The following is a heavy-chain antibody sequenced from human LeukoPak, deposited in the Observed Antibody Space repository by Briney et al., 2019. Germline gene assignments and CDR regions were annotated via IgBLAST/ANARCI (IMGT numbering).Heavy chain of an antibody. J-gene: IGHJ6*04. V-gene: IGHV3-30*18. CDR2: ISSDGSNT. Sequence: GGSLRLSCSASGFTFSIYGMHWVRQAPGKGLEWVAVISSDGSNTYYADSVKGRFTISRDNSKNTLYLQMNSLRAEDTAVYYCAKNGYEDDEPNYYYRMVVWGKGTRLTVSS. D-gene: IGHD2-15*01. CDR3: AKNGYEDDEPNYYYRMVV. CDR1: GFTFSIYG.